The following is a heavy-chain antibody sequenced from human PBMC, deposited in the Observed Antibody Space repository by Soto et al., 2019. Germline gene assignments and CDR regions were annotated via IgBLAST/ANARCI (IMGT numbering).Heavy chain of an antibody. J-gene: IGHJ4*02. CDR1: GFTFSNYW. CDR3: AKDKSIAALC. CDR2: INSDGSNT. V-gene: IGHV3-74*01. D-gene: IGHD6-6*01. Sequence: PVGSLRLSCAASGFTFSNYWMHWVRQAPGKGLVWVSRINSDGSNTNYADSVKGRFTISRDNAKNTLYLEMNSLRAEDTAVYYCAKDKSIAALCWGQGTLVTVSS.